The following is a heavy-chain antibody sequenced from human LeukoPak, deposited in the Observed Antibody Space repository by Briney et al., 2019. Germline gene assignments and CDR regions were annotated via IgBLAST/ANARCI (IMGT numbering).Heavy chain of an antibody. J-gene: IGHJ6*02. CDR1: GGSFSGYY. D-gene: IGHD4-4*01. CDR2: INHSGST. Sequence: SETLSLTCAVYGGSFSGYYWSWIRRPPGKGLEWIGEINHSGSTNYNPSLKSRVTISVDTSKNRFSLKLSSVTAADTAVYYCAREPYSNSYYGMDVWGQGTTVTVSS. CDR3: AREPYSNSYYGMDV. V-gene: IGHV4-34*01.